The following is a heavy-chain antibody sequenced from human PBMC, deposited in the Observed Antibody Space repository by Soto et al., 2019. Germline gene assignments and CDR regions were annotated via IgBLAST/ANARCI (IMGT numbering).Heavy chain of an antibody. CDR1: GYTFTSYA. CDR2: INGGNGNT. CDR3: ARDPKDSGYIDY. Sequence: QVQLLQSGAEVKKPGASVKVSCKASGYTFTSYAIHWVRQAPGQRLEWMGWINGGNGNTKYSQKFLDRVTITGDTSASTAYMELSSLTSEDTAIYYCARDPKDSGYIDYWGQGTLVTVSS. V-gene: IGHV1-3*01. D-gene: IGHD1-26*01. J-gene: IGHJ4*02.